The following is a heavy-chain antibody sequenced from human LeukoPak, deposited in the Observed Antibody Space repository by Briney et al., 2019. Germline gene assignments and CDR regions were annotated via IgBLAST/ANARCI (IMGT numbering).Heavy chain of an antibody. V-gene: IGHV4-59*01. CDR3: ARERETGDAFDI. D-gene: IGHD7-27*01. CDR2: IYYSGST. Sequence: SETLSLTCTASGGSISSYYWSWIRQPPGKGLEWIGYIYYSGSTNYNPSLKSRVTISVDTSKNQFSLKLSSVTAADTAVYYCARERETGDAFDIWGQGTMVTVSS. CDR1: GGSISSYY. J-gene: IGHJ3*02.